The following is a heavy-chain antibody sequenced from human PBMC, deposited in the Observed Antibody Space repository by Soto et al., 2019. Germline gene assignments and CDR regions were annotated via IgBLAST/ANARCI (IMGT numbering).Heavy chain of an antibody. CDR1: GGTFSSYA. D-gene: IGHD3-10*01. CDR3: ARYYYGSGSYYQGGMDV. V-gene: IGHV1-69*06. J-gene: IGHJ6*01. Sequence: QVQLVQSGAEVKKPGSSVKVSCKASGGTFSSYAISWVRQAPGQGLEWMGGIIPSFGTANYAQKFQGRGTITADKSTSTAYKELSSLRSEDTAVYYCARYYYGSGSYYQGGMDVGGQGTTVTVSS. CDR2: IIPSFGTA.